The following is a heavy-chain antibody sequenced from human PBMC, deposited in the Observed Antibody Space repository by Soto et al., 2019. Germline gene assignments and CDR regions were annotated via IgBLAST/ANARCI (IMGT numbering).Heavy chain of an antibody. Sequence: GGSLRLSCAASGFTFSSYAMSWVRQAPGKGLEWVSAISGSGGSTYYADSVKGRFTISRDNSKNTLYLQMNSLRAEDTAVYYCAKGRGVPAAMGYYYYMDVWGKGTTVTVSS. CDR3: AKGRGVPAAMGYYYYMDV. CDR2: ISGSGGST. V-gene: IGHV3-23*01. J-gene: IGHJ6*03. D-gene: IGHD2-2*01. CDR1: GFTFSSYA.